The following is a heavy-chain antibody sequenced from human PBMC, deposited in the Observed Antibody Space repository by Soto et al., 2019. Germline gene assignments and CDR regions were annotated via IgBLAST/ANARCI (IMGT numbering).Heavy chain of an antibody. CDR1: GFSFSDYY. CDR2: ISSSGSTI. Sequence: QVQLVESGGGLGKPGGSLRLSCAASGFSFSDYYMSWIRQAPGKGLEWVSYISSSGSTIYYADPVKGRFTISRDDGKKSLYLKMNSRRAEVTAVYSCARDLMAVAEYFEHCGQGTLVTLSS. D-gene: IGHD6-19*01. V-gene: IGHV3-11*01. J-gene: IGHJ1*01. CDR3: ARDLMAVAEYFEH.